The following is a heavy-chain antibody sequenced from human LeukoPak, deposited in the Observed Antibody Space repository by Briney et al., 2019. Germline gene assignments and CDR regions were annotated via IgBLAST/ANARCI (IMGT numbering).Heavy chain of an antibody. V-gene: IGHV1-18*01. CDR1: GYTFTSYG. CDR3: ARGYGDHAAVAAFDI. CDR2: ISAYNGNT. D-gene: IGHD4-17*01. Sequence: ASVKVSCKASGYTFTSYGISWVRQAPGQGLEWMGWISAYNGNTNYAQKFQGRVTMTRDTSISTAYMELSRLRSDDTAVYYCARGYGDHAAVAAFDIWGQGTMVTVSS. J-gene: IGHJ3*02.